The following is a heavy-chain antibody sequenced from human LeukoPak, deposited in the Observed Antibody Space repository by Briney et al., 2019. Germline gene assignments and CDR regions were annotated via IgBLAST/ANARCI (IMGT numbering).Heavy chain of an antibody. D-gene: IGHD3-22*01. J-gene: IGHJ4*02. CDR2: INSDGSAT. Sequence: PGGSLRLSCADSGFTFSNYWMHWVRQAPGKGLVWVSRINSDGSATNYADSVKGRFTISRDNAKNTLYLQMNSLRAEDTAVYYCARGYYDSRGDYWGQGTLVTVSS. CDR1: GFTFSNYW. CDR3: ARGYYDSRGDY. V-gene: IGHV3-74*01.